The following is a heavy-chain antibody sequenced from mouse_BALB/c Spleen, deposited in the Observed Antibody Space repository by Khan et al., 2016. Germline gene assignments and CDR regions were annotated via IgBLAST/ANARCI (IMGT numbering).Heavy chain of an antibody. CDR3: SRGGYNYLFDC. J-gene: IGHJ2*01. CDR1: GYIFRNYG. V-gene: IGHV9-3*02. CDR2: ININTGEP. D-gene: IGHD1-3*01. Sequence: QFQLVQSGPELKKPGETVNISCKSSGYIFRNYGMNWVKQAPGKGLKWMGWININTGEPTYAEEFKGRFVFSLESSASTAHLQINNLKNEDTATXFCSRGGYNYLFDCWSQGTTRTVSS.